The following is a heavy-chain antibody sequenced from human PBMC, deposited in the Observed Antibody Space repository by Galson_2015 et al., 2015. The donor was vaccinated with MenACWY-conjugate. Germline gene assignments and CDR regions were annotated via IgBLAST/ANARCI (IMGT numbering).Heavy chain of an antibody. CDR2: IRGDGREK. D-gene: IGHD3-22*01. CDR1: EFIFSDYW. CDR3: ARTTDYFDSSGYYGDFDY. J-gene: IGHJ4*02. Sequence: SLRLSCAASEFIFSDYWMSWVRQAPGKGLEWVANIRGDGREKFYVDSVKGRFTISRDNAKNSLYLQLNSLRAEDTAVYYCARTTDYFDSSGYYGDFDYWGQRTLVTVSS. V-gene: IGHV3-7*03.